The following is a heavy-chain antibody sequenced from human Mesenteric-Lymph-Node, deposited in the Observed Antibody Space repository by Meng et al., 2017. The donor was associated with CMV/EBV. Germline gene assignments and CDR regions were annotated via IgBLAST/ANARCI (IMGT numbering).Heavy chain of an antibody. CDR1: EFTFSNYW. Sequence: GESLKISCAASEFTFSNYWMSWVRQAPGKGLESVANINQDGSEKYYVDSVKGRFTISKDNAKNSLYLQMNSLRAEDTAVYYCARNNGSGWYLDYWGQGTLVTVSS. CDR2: INQDGSEK. CDR3: ARNNGSGWYLDY. V-gene: IGHV3-7*01. J-gene: IGHJ4*02. D-gene: IGHD6-19*01.